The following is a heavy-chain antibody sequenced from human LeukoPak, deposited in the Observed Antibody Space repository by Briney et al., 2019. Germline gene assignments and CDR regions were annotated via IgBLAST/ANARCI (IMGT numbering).Heavy chain of an antibody. CDR2: IDPSDSYI. Sequence: GESLQISCKGSGYSFTSYWITWVRQLPGKGLEWMGRIDPSDSYINYSPSFQGHVTISSDKSINTAYLQWSSLKASDTAMYYCALGIAAAAEYFQHWGQGTLVTVSS. CDR1: GYSFTSYW. J-gene: IGHJ1*01. V-gene: IGHV5-10-1*01. D-gene: IGHD6-13*01. CDR3: ALGIAAAAEYFQH.